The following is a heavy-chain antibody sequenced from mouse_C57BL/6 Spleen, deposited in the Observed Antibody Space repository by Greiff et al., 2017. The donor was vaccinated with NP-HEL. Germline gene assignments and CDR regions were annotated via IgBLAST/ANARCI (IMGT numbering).Heavy chain of an antibody. CDR1: GYTFTSYW. CDR2: IYPSDSET. Sequence: QVQLQQPGAELVRPGSSVKLSCKASGYTFTSYWMDWVKQRPGQGLEWIGNIYPSDSETPYNQKFKDKATLTVDKSSSTAYMQLSSLTSEDSAVYYCVYGNYLWYFDVWGTGTTVTVSS. V-gene: IGHV1-61*01. CDR3: VYGNYLWYFDV. J-gene: IGHJ1*03. D-gene: IGHD2-1*01.